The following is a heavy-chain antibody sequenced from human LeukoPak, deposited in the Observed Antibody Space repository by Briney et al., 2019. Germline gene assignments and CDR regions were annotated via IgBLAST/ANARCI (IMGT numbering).Heavy chain of an antibody. V-gene: IGHV3-30*03. D-gene: IGHD3-10*01. CDR3: AFTYFYGSGSYDVDAFDI. CDR1: GFRFSTYG. J-gene: IGHJ3*02. CDR2: VSYDGSSK. Sequence: GRSLRLSCAASGFRFSTYGMHWVRQAPGKGLEWVAVVSYDGSSKYYADSVKGRFTVSRDNSKNTLYLQMNSLRSEDTALYYCAFTYFYGSGSYDVDAFDIWGQGTMVTVSS.